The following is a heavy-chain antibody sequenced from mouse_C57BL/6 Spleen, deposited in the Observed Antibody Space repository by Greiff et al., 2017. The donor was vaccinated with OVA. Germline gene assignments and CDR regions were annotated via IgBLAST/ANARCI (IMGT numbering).Heavy chain of an antibody. CDR3: ARNYGSSLFDY. Sequence: QVHVKQPGAELVRPGSSVKLSCKASGYTFTSYWMDWVKQRPGQGLEWIGNIYPSDSETHYNQKFKDKATLTVDKSSSTAYMQLSSLTSEDSAVYYCARNYGSSLFDYWGQGTTLTVSS. V-gene: IGHV1-61*01. CDR1: GYTFTSYW. D-gene: IGHD1-1*01. J-gene: IGHJ2*01. CDR2: IYPSDSET.